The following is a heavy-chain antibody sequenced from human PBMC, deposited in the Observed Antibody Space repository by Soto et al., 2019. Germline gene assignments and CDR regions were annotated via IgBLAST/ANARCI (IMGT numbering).Heavy chain of an antibody. CDR3: ARERYCSSTSCYTLWNYYYYGMDV. J-gene: IGHJ6*02. Sequence: QVQLVQSGAEVKKPGSSVKVSCKASGGTFSSYAISWVRQAPGQGLEWMGGIIPIFGTANYAQKFQGRVKITADESTSTAYMELSSLRSEDTAVYYCARERYCSSTSCYTLWNYYYYGMDVWGQGTTVTVSS. D-gene: IGHD2-2*02. V-gene: IGHV1-69*01. CDR1: GGTFSSYA. CDR2: IIPIFGTA.